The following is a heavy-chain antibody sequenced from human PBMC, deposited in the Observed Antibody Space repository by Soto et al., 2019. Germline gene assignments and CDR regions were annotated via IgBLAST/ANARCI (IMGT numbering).Heavy chain of an antibody. J-gene: IGHJ4*02. Sequence: QVQLVQSGAEVKKPGSSVKVSCKASGGTFSSYTISWVRQAPGQGLEWMGRIIPILGIANYAQKFQGRVTITADKSTSTAYMELSSLRSEDTAVYYCAIVVVVAATPGSSFFAYWGQGTLVTVPS. CDR2: IIPILGIA. CDR1: GGTFSSYT. CDR3: AIVVVVAATPGSSFFAY. D-gene: IGHD2-15*01. V-gene: IGHV1-69*02.